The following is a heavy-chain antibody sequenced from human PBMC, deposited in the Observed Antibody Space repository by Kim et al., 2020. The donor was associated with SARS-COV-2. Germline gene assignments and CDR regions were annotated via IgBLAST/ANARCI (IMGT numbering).Heavy chain of an antibody. CDR3: ASHLSYGMAA. Sequence: GGSLRLSCAASGFTFSRLWMYWVRQAPGKGLVWVSRINTVGSSSNSAYSVKGRSTISRDNAKNPLYLQMNRLTAEDTALYYCASHLSYGMAACGHGTTGT. V-gene: IGHV3-74*01. CDR2: INTVGSSS. CDR1: GFTFSRLW. J-gene: IGHJ6*02.